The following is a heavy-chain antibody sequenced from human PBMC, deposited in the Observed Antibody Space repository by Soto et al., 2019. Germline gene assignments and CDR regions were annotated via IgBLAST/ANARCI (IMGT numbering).Heavy chain of an antibody. D-gene: IGHD6-19*01. CDR3: AKRGIGRSGWYFDY. Sequence: PGGSLRLSCAASGFTFSNSAMSWVRQAPVKGLEWVSTIIGSGDTTWYADSVKGRFTISRDRSKNTLYLQMNSLGVEDTAVYYCAKRGIGRSGWYFDYWGQGTLVTVSS. V-gene: IGHV3-23*01. CDR2: IIGSGDTT. CDR1: GFTFSNSA. J-gene: IGHJ4*02.